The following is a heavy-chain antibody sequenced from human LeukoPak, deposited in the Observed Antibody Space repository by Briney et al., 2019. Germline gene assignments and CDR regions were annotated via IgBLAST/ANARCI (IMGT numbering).Heavy chain of an antibody. V-gene: IGHV4-4*07. J-gene: IGHJ5*02. CDR1: GGSISSYY. D-gene: IGHD2-21*02. Sequence: SETLSLTCTVSGGSISSYYWSWIRQPAGKGLEFVGRIYTSGNTNYNPSLKSRITMSVDTSRNQFSLKLNSVTAADTAVYYCARAPTATGGWNWFDLWGQGTLVTVSS. CDR2: IYTSGNT. CDR3: ARAPTATGGWNWFDL.